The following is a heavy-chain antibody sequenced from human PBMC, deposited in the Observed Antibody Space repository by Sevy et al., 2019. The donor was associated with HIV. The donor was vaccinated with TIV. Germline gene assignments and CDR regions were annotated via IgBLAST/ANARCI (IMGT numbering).Heavy chain of an antibody. J-gene: IGHJ3*02. Sequence: GGSLRLSCAASGFSFTWYWMSWVRQTPEKGLEWVANIKQDGSEKNYVDSVKGRFTISRDNAKNSLYLQMNSLRAEDTAVYSCAGKGGSGPKDAFDTWGQGTMVTVSS. CDR1: GFSFTWYW. CDR2: IKQDGSEK. V-gene: IGHV3-7*01. CDR3: AGKGGSGPKDAFDT. D-gene: IGHD3-10*01.